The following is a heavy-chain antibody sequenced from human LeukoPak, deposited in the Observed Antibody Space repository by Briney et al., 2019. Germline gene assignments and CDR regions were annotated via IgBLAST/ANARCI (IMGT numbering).Heavy chain of an antibody. D-gene: IGHD1-7*01. J-gene: IGHJ5*02. V-gene: IGHV3-33*01. Sequence: GGSLRLSCAASGLTFSSYGMHWVRQAPGKGLEWVAVIWYDGSNKYYADSVKGRFTISRDNSKNTLYLQMNSLRAEDTAVYYCARVGGITGTAWWFDPWGQGTLVTVSS. CDR2: IWYDGSNK. CDR1: GLTFSSYG. CDR3: ARVGGITGTAWWFDP.